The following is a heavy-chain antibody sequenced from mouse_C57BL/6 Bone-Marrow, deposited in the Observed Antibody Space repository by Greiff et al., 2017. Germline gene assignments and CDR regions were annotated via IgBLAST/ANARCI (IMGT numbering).Heavy chain of an antibody. D-gene: IGHD1-1*01. CDR3: ARSGSSPYAMDY. CDR1: GYAFSSYW. Sequence: QVQLQQSGAELVKPGASVKISCKASGYAFSSYWMNWVKQRPGKGLEWIGQIYPGDGDTNYNGKFKGKATLTADKSSSTAYMQRSSLTSEDSAVYFCARSGSSPYAMDYWGQGTSVTVSS. CDR2: IYPGDGDT. V-gene: IGHV1-80*01. J-gene: IGHJ4*01.